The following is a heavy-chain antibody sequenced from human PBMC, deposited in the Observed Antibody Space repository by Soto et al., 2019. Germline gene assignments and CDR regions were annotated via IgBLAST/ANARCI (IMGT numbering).Heavy chain of an antibody. V-gene: IGHV4-39*01. CDR3: ARIVVMPAAPDYYNYYGVDV. J-gene: IGHJ6*02. D-gene: IGHD2-2*01. CDR2: MYYSGST. CDR1: GGSISSSSYY. Sequence: SETLSLTCAVSGGSISSSSYYWAWIRQPPGKGLEWIGDMYYSGSTYYNLSLKSRVTMSVDTSKNQFSLKLSSVTAADTSVYYCARIVVMPAAPDYYNYYGVDVWGQGTTVTVSS.